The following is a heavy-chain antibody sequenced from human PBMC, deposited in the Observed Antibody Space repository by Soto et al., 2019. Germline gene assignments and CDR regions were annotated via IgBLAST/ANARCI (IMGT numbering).Heavy chain of an antibody. CDR3: ARATYDFWSGYQRGYSGPQNIYFDY. D-gene: IGHD3-3*01. Sequence: SETLSLTCAVYGGSFSGYYWSWIRQPPGKGLEWIGEINHSGSTNYNPSLKSRVTISVDTSKNQFSLRLSSVTAADTAVYYCARATYDFWSGYQRGYSGPQNIYFDYWGQGTLVTVSS. CDR1: GGSFSGYY. V-gene: IGHV4-34*01. CDR2: INHSGST. J-gene: IGHJ4*02.